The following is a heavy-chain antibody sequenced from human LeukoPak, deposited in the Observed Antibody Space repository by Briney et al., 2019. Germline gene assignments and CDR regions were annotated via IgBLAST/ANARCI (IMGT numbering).Heavy chain of an antibody. Sequence: GGSLRLSCAASGFTFSSYAMSWVRQAPGKGLEWVSAISGSGGSTYYADSVRGRFTISRDNSKNTLYLQMNSLRAEDTAVYYCARDGTNYYYDSSGYYDYWGQGTLVTVSS. V-gene: IGHV3-23*01. CDR3: ARDGTNYYYDSSGYYDY. J-gene: IGHJ4*02. CDR2: ISGSGGST. CDR1: GFTFSSYA. D-gene: IGHD3-22*01.